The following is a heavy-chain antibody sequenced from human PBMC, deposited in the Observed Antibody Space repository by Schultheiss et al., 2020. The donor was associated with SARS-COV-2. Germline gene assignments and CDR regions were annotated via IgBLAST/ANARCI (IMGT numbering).Heavy chain of an antibody. CDR1: GFTFGDYA. CDR2: IRSKAYGGTT. CDR3: TSSSSYYYGSGSYYPFDY. J-gene: IGHJ4*02. Sequence: GGSLRLSCTASGFTFGDYAMSWVRQAPGKGLEWVGFIRSKAYGGTTEYAASVKGRFTISRDDSKSIAYLQMNSLKTEDTAVYYCTSSSSYYYGSGSYYPFDYWGQGTLVTVSS. D-gene: IGHD3-10*01. V-gene: IGHV3-49*04.